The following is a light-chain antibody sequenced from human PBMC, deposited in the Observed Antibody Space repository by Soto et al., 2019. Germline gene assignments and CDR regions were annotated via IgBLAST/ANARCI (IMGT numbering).Light chain of an antibody. CDR3: QQYNGYSRT. V-gene: IGKV1-5*03. CDR1: QSISSW. Sequence: DLQKTQSPSTLSASVGDRVTITCRASQSISSWLAWYQQKPGKAPKLLIYKASTLESGVPSRFSGSGSGTEFTLTISSLQPDDFATYYCQQYNGYSRTFGQGTKV. J-gene: IGKJ1*01. CDR2: KAS.